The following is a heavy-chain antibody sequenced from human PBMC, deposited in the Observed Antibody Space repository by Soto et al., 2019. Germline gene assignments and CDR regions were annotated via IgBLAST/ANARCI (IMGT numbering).Heavy chain of an antibody. CDR1: GDSVSSNTAS. V-gene: IGHV6-1*01. CDR3: AKGDNLGPKTGYAFDP. Sequence: SQTLSLTCAISGDSVSSNTASWNWIRQSPSRGLEWLGRTYFRSKWYNDYAVSVKSRIIINPDTSNNQFSLQLNSVTPEDTAVYFCAKGDNLGPKTGYAFDPWWQGIMVTVSS. J-gene: IGHJ5*02. CDR2: TYFRSKWYN. D-gene: IGHD5-12*01.